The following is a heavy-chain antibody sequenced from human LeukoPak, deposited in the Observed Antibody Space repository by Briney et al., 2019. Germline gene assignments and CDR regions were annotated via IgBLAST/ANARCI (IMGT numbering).Heavy chain of an antibody. V-gene: IGHV4-61*09. CDR3: AREGLNPLYYYDSSGLDY. J-gene: IGHJ4*02. Sequence: SETLSLTCTVSGGSINSGSYCWSWIRQSAGKGLEWIGHIHISGSTNYNPSLKSRVTISVDTSKNQFSLKLSSVTAADTAVYYCAREGLNPLYYYDSSGLDYWGQGTLVTVSS. D-gene: IGHD3-22*01. CDR1: GGSINSGSYC. CDR2: IHISGST.